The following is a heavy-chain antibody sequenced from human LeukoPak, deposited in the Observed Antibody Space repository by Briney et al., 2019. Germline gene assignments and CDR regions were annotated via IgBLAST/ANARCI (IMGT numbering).Heavy chain of an antibody. D-gene: IGHD5-12*01. Sequence: GGSLTLSCAACGFPFASYAMSWVRQTPGKGLEWVSLIIGSVASAYYADSGKGRFTISRENSKNTLYLQMNSLRADDTAVYFCAKGGYDYIEVGYFDSWGQGTLVTVSS. CDR2: IIGSVASA. J-gene: IGHJ4*02. V-gene: IGHV3-23*01. CDR1: GFPFASYA. CDR3: AKGGYDYIEVGYFDS.